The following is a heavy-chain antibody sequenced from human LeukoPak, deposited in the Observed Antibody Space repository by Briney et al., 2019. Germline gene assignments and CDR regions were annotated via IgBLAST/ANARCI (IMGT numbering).Heavy chain of an antibody. Sequence: SQTLSLTCTVSGGSLTDGDYYWGWVRQPPGTGLQWIATTYEGASLKSRVTISLDTSKNQFFLRLTSVTAADTAVYYCVRILGRYQEGMDVWGPGITVTVSS. V-gene: IGHV4-30-4*07. CDR1: GGSLTDGDYY. J-gene: IGHJ6*02. D-gene: IGHD1-26*01. CDR3: VRILGRYQEGMDV. CDR2: T.